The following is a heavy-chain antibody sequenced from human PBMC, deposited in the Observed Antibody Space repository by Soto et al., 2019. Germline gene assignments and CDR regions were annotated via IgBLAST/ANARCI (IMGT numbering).Heavy chain of an antibody. CDR3: ARDQGIAAAGHDAFDI. CDR2: IKQDGSEK. D-gene: IGHD6-13*01. J-gene: IGHJ3*02. Sequence: GGSLRLSCAASGFTFSSDWMSWVRQAPGKGLEWVANIKQDGSEKYYVDSVKGRFTISRDNAKNSLYLQMNSLRAEDTAVYYCARDQGIAAAGHDAFDIWGQGTMVTVSS. V-gene: IGHV3-7*01. CDR1: GFTFSSDW.